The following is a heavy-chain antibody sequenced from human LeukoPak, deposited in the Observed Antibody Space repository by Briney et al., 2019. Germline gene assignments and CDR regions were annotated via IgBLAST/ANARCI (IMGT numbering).Heavy chain of an antibody. CDR3: ARGVIAAGSNDFDY. J-gene: IGHJ4*02. D-gene: IGHD6-13*01. V-gene: IGHV4-4*07. CDR2: ISGSGST. Sequence: PSETLSLTCTVSGGSISSYYWSWIRQPPGKGLEWIGRISGSGSTDYNASLKSRVTMSVDTSKNQLSLKVISVTAADTAVYYCARGVIAAGSNDFDYWGQGTLVTVSS. CDR1: GGSISSYY.